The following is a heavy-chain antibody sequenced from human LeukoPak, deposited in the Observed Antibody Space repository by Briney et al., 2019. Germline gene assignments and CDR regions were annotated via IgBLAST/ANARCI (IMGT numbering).Heavy chain of an antibody. J-gene: IGHJ5*02. Sequence: ASVKVSCKASGGTFSSYAISWVRQAPGQGLEWMGGIIPIFGTANYAQKFQGRVTITADKSTSTAYMELSSLRSEDTAVYYCATTHETARGDWFDPWGQGTLVTVSS. CDR3: ATTHETARGDWFDP. CDR2: IIPIFGTA. D-gene: IGHD2-21*02. V-gene: IGHV1-69*06. CDR1: GGTFSSYA.